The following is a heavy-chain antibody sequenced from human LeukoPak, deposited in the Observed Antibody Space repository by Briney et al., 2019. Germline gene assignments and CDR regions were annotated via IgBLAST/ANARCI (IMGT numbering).Heavy chain of an antibody. CDR2: IKTDGRTT. CDR3: VRNFHFEDGGFYRHFDY. J-gene: IGHJ4*02. V-gene: IGHV3-74*01. D-gene: IGHD2/OR15-2a*01. CDR1: GFTFSNYW. Sequence: PGGSLGLSCAASGFTFSNYWMHWVRRAPGKGLVWVARIKTDGRTTNYAETVEGRFTISRDNARNTLYLQMSSLRAEDTAVYYCVRNFHFEDGGFYRHFDYRGQGTLVTVSS.